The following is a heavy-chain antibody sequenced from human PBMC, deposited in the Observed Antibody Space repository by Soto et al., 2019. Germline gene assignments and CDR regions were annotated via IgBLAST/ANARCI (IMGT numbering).Heavy chain of an antibody. J-gene: IGHJ4*02. V-gene: IGHV3-74*01. D-gene: IGHD3-22*01. CDR3: ARWDYDSSCYYQFGY. Sequence: GGSLRLSCAASGFTFSSYWMHWVRQAPGKGLVWVSRINSDGSSTSYADSVKGRFTISRDNAKNTLYLQMNSLRAEDTAVYYCARWDYDSSCYYQFGYWGQGTLVTVSS. CDR2: INSDGSST. CDR1: GFTFSSYW.